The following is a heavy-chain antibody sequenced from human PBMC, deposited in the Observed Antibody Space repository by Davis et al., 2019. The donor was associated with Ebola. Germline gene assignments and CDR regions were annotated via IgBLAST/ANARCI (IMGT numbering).Heavy chain of an antibody. CDR3: ARGRPFF. CDR2: TSYSENT. CDR1: GGTFSGYY. V-gene: IGHV4-34*01. J-gene: IGHJ4*02. D-gene: IGHD2/OR15-2a*01. Sequence: GSLRLSCAVYGGTFSGYYWSWIRQPPGKGLEWIGETSYSENTNYNPSLKSRVTISIDTSRNQFSLRLTSVTAAGTAVYYCARGRPFFWGQGTLVTVSS.